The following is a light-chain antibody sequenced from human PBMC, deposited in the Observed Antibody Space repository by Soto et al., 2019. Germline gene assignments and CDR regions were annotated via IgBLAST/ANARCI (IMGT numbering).Light chain of an antibody. CDR3: QSYDSSLSGYV. V-gene: IGLV1-40*01. CDR2: GSS. Sequence: QSVLTQPPSVSGAPGQRVTISCTGSSSNIGAGYDAHWYQQLPGTAPKLLIYGSSDRPSGVPDRFSASKSGTSASLAITGLQAEDEADYYCQSYDSSLSGYVFGTGTKLTVL. CDR1: SSNIGAGYD. J-gene: IGLJ1*01.